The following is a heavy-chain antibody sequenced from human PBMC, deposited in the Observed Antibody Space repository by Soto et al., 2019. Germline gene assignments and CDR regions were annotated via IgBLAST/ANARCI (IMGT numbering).Heavy chain of an antibody. CDR2: IYYSGST. V-gene: IGHV4-31*03. CDR3: ARSYGRTADY. CDR1: GGSISSGGYY. J-gene: IGHJ4*02. Sequence: SETLSLTCTVSGGSISSGGYYWSWIRQHPGKGLEWIGYIYYSGSTYYNPSLKSRVTISVDTSKNQFSLKLSSVTAADTAVYYCARSYGRTADYWGQGTLVTVSS. D-gene: IGHD1-26*01.